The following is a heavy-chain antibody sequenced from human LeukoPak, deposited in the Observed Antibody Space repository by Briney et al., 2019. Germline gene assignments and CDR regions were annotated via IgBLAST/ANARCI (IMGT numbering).Heavy chain of an antibody. D-gene: IGHD6-13*01. CDR2: IYYSGST. CDR1: GGSISSYY. J-gene: IGHJ4*02. Sequence: PSETLSLTCTVSGGSISSYYWSWIRQPPGKGLEWIGYIYYSGSTSYNPSLKSRVTISVDTSKNQFSLKLSSVTAADTAVYYCARRKAPIAAAGTFDYWGQGTLVTVSS. V-gene: IGHV4-59*08. CDR3: ARRKAPIAAAGTFDY.